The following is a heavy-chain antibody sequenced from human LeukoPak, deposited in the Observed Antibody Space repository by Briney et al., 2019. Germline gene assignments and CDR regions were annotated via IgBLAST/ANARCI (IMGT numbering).Heavy chain of an antibody. V-gene: IGHV3-21*04. Sequence: GGSLRLSCAASGFTLRSYTMNWVRQAPGKGLEWVSSIGISSNKIYYADSVKGRFIISRDNAKNSVYLQMNSLRAEDTALYYCARDRPQYCSSVNCHVFDCWGQGTLVTVSS. CDR3: ARDRPQYCSSVNCHVFDC. D-gene: IGHD2-2*01. J-gene: IGHJ4*02. CDR1: GFTLRSYT. CDR2: IGISSNKI.